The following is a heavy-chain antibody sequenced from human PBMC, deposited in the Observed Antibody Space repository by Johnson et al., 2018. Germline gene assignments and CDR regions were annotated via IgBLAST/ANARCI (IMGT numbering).Heavy chain of an antibody. J-gene: IGHJ3*02. V-gene: IGHV4-59*01. CDR2: IYDSGSS. CDR3: ARVVDGKITSCLDAFDI. CDR1: GGSTRSYH. Sequence: QVQLQESGPGLVKPSETLSLTCTVSGGSTRSYHWSWIRQPPGKGLEWSGYIYDSGSSKYNPSLKSRVTISVDTYKNQVSLRLRSVTAADTAVYYCARVVDGKITSCLDAFDIWGQGTMVTVSS. D-gene: IGHD2-2*01.